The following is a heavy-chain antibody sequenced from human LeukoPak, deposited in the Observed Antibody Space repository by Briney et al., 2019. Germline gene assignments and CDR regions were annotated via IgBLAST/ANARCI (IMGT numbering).Heavy chain of an antibody. V-gene: IGHV3-23*01. CDR1: GFTFSSYA. J-gene: IGHJ4*02. CDR3: AKDPIFSGSYGVFDS. D-gene: IGHD1-26*01. Sequence: PGGSLRLSCAASGFTFSSYAMNWVRQAPGKGLGWVSGISGSGDRTYYADSVKGRFTISRDNSKNTLYLQMDSLRAGDTAVYYCAKDPIFSGSYGVFDSWGQGTLVTVSS. CDR2: ISGSGDRT.